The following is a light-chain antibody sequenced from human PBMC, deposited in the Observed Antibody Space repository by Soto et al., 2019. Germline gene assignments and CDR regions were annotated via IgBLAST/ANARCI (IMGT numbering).Light chain of an antibody. J-gene: IGKJ5*01. CDR2: GAS. Sequence: EIVMMQSPATLSVSPGERVTLSCRASQSVSSNLAWYQQKSGQAPRLLIYGASTRATGIPARFSGSGSGTEFPLNISSLQSEDCAISYYQEYNNCHPVTFGQGTRLEIK. CDR3: QEYNNCHPVT. V-gene: IGKV3-15*01. CDR1: QSVSSN.